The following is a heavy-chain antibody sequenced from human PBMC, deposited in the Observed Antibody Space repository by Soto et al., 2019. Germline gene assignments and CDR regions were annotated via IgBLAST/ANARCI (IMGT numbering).Heavy chain of an antibody. CDR2: IKQDGSEK. J-gene: IGHJ4*02. CDR3: AKDQASGQGSFDS. CDR1: EFTFSSYW. V-gene: IGHV3-7*04. Sequence: PGGSLRLSCAASEFTFSSYWMSWVRQAPGKGLEWVANIKQDGSEKYYVDSVKGRFTISRDNSKNALFLQMNSLRADDTAVYYCAKDQASGQGSFDSWGQGTLVTVSS.